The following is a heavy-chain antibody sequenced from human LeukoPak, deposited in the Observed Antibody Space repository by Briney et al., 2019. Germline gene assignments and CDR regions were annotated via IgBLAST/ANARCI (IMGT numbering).Heavy chain of an antibody. CDR1: GFTFSSYG. CDR2: ISYDGSNK. J-gene: IGHJ4*02. Sequence: GGSLRLSCTASGFTFSSYGMHWVRQAPGKGLEWMACISYDGSNKYYADSVKGRFTITRDNSKSTLYLQLNRLRAEDTAVYYCAKNALDSSGYYPPSRIDYWGQGTLVTVSS. V-gene: IGHV3-30*18. CDR3: AKNALDSSGYYPPSRIDY. D-gene: IGHD3-22*01.